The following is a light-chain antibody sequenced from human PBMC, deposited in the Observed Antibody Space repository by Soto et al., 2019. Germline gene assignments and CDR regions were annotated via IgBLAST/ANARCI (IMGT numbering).Light chain of an antibody. CDR3: QHRSNWPLT. Sequence: EIVLTQSPATLSLSPGERATLSCRASQSVSSYLAWYQQRPGQAPRLLMYDASNRATGIPARFSGSGSGTDFTLTISSLEPEDFALYYCQHRSNWPLTFGGGTKVEI. CDR1: QSVSSY. CDR2: DAS. J-gene: IGKJ4*01. V-gene: IGKV3-11*01.